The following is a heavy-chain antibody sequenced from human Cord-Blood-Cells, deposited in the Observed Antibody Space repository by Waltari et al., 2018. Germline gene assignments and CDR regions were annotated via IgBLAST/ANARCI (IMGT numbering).Heavy chain of an antibody. V-gene: IGHV3-30*02. J-gene: IGHJ4*02. CDR3: ATYSASRGFNY. Sequence: QVQLVVSGGGVVQPGESLRLSCAASGFTFSTSGLHWVRQAPGKGLEGVGYIRSDGRNINYADSGKGRFAISRDKSKNTLYLQMNSLRAEDTAVYYCATYSASRGFNYWGQGTLVTVSS. D-gene: IGHD6-13*01. CDR2: IRSDGRNI. CDR1: GFTFSTSG.